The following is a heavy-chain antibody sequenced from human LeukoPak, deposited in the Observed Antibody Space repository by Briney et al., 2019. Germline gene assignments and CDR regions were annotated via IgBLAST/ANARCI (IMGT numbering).Heavy chain of an antibody. Sequence: GASVRVSCKASGYTFTGYYMHWVRQAPGQGLEWMGWINPNSGGTNYAQMFQGRVTMTRDTSISTAYMELSRLRSDDTAVYYCAREDYYDSSGYYENKEYFQHWGQGTLVTVSS. D-gene: IGHD3-22*01. CDR2: INPNSGGT. V-gene: IGHV1-2*02. J-gene: IGHJ1*01. CDR3: AREDYYDSSGYYENKEYFQH. CDR1: GYTFTGYY.